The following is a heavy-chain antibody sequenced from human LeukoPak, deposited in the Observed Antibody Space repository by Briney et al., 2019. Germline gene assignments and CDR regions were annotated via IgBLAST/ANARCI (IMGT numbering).Heavy chain of an antibody. CDR3: ARGPRWYYFDY. J-gene: IGHJ4*02. Sequence: GGSLRLSGAASGFTFSSYSMNWVRQAPGKGLEWVSYISSSSSSIYYADSVKGRFTISRDNAKISLYLQMNSLRAEDTAVYYCARGPRWYYFDYWGQGTLVTVSS. CDR1: GFTFSSYS. V-gene: IGHV3-48*04. D-gene: IGHD4-23*01. CDR2: ISSSSSSI.